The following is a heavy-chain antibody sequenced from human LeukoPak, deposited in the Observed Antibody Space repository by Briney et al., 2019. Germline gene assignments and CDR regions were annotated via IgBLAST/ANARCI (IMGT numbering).Heavy chain of an antibody. CDR2: IYPGDSDT. CDR1: GYSFASYW. V-gene: IGHV5-51*01. J-gene: IGHJ4*02. CDR3: ARGNHCGSTSCALDY. Sequence: SGESLKISCEGSGYSFASYWIGWVRQMPGKGLGWMGIIYPGDSDTRYSPSFQGQVTISADKSIATAYLQWSSLKASDTAMYYCARGNHCGSTSCALDYWGQGTLVTVSS. D-gene: IGHD2-2*01.